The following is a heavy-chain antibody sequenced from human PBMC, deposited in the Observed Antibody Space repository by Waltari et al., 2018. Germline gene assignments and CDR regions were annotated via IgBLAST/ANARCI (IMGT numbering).Heavy chain of an antibody. Sequence: QVQLEQSGAEMVKPGASVRVSCKASGYSFRRSDISWVRQAPGQGLEWMGWMNTNSGNTGYAEKFKGRVTITRNTSINTAYMDLSGLRSEDTAVYYCARGSGDLDIWGQGTMVTVSS. CDR2: MNTNSGNT. J-gene: IGHJ3*02. CDR1: GYSFRRSD. V-gene: IGHV1-8*03. D-gene: IGHD2-21*01. CDR3: ARGSGDLDI.